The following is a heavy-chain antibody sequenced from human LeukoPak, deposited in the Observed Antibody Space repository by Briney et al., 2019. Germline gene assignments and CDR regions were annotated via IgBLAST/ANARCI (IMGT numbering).Heavy chain of an antibody. V-gene: IGHV1-69*13. Sequence: SVKVSCKASGGTFSSHAISWVRQAPGQGLEWMGGIIPVFGTSNYAQKFQGRVTITADESTRTAYMELSSLRSEDTAVYYCARVTGGRYCSTTSCYMRGWFDPWGQGTLVTVSS. J-gene: IGHJ5*02. CDR1: GGTFSSHA. CDR3: ARVTGGRYCSTTSCYMRGWFDP. D-gene: IGHD2-2*02. CDR2: IIPVFGTS.